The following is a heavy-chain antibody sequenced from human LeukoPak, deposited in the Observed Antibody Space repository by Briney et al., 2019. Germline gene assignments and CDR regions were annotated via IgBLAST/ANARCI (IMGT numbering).Heavy chain of an antibody. J-gene: IGHJ4*02. V-gene: IGHV3-11*01. CDR3: ARGFTPGFVDY. CDR2: ISSSGSTI. Sequence: GGSPRLSCAAAGFTFSDYYMSWIRQAPGKGLEWVSYISSSGSTIYYADSVKGRFTISRDNAKNSLYLQMSSLRAEDTAVYYCARGFTPGFVDYWGQGTLVTVSS. CDR1: GFTFSDYY. D-gene: IGHD2-15*01.